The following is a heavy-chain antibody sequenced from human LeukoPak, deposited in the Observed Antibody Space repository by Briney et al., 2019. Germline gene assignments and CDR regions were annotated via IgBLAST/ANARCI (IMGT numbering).Heavy chain of an antibody. Sequence: EYVSAISSNGGSTYYADSVKGRFTISRDNSKNTLYLQMSSLRAEDTAVYYCVNYMVATVYWGQGTLVTVSS. J-gene: IGHJ4*02. CDR2: ISSNGGST. V-gene: IGHV3-64D*06. D-gene: IGHD5-12*01. CDR3: VNYMVATVY.